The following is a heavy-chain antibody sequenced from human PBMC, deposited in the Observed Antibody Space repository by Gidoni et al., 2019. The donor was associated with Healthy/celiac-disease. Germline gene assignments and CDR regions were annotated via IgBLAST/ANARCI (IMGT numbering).Heavy chain of an antibody. D-gene: IGHD2-15*01. CDR3: ARDGDGGHREAGAFDI. Sequence: QVQLVQSGAEVKKPGSSVKVSCKASGGTFSSYAISWVRQAPGHGLEWMGGSIPIFGTANYAQKFQGRVTITADESTSTAYMELSSLRSEDTAVYYCARDGDGGHREAGAFDIWGQGTMVTVSS. CDR2: SIPIFGTA. J-gene: IGHJ3*02. V-gene: IGHV1-69*01. CDR1: GGTFSSYA.